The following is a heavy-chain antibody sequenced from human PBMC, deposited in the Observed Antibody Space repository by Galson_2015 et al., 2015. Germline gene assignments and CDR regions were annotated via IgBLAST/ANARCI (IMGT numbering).Heavy chain of an antibody. J-gene: IGHJ4*02. CDR1: GFTFSSYG. CDR2: ISYDGSNK. V-gene: IGHV3-30*03. D-gene: IGHD6-19*01. CDR3: ARFAYSSGWYAPSD. Sequence: SLRLSCAASGFTFSSYGMHWVRQAPGKGLEWVAVISYDGSNKYYADSVKGRFTISRDNSKNTLYLQMNSLRAEDTAVYYCARFAYSSGWYAPSDWGQGTLVTVSS.